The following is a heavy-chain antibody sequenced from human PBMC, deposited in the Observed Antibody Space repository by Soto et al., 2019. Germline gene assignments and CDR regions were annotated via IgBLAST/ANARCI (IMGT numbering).Heavy chain of an antibody. CDR1: GGTFSSYA. D-gene: IGHD2-2*01. J-gene: IGHJ6*02. CDR2: IIPIFGTA. CDR3: ACRLGDIVVVPAARGKGIGYYYYYYGMDV. V-gene: IGHV1-69*13. Sequence: ASVKVSCKASGGTFSSYAISWVRQAPGQGLEWMGGIIPIFGTANYAQKFQGRVTITADESTSTAYMELSSLRSEDTAVYYCACRLGDIVVVPAARGKGIGYYYYYYGMDVWGQGTTVTVSS.